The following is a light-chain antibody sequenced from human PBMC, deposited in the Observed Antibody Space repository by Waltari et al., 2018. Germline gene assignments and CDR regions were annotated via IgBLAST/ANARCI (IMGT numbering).Light chain of an antibody. CDR1: QSISSY. V-gene: IGKV1-39*01. CDR2: AAS. Sequence: DIQMTQSPSSLSASVGDIVNITCRASQSISSYLNWYQQKPGKAPKLLISAASSLQSGVPSTFSGSGSGTDFTLTISSLQPEDFATYYCQQSYSTPLTFGGGTKVEIK. CDR3: QQSYSTPLT. J-gene: IGKJ4*01.